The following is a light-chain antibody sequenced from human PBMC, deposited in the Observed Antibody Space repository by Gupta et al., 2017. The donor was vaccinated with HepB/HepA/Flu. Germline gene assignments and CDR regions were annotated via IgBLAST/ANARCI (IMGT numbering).Light chain of an antibody. CDR1: QSIRDY. V-gene: IGKV1-39*01. CDR2: SAS. CDR3: QQSYRAPPFT. Sequence: DIQLTQPPSSPSASVGDRVTITSRASQSIRDYLNWYQQKPGQAPKLLIYSASSVQSGVPSRFSGSGSGTDFTLTISGLQPEDFATYYCQQSYRAPPFTFGHGTRVEIK. J-gene: IGKJ3*01.